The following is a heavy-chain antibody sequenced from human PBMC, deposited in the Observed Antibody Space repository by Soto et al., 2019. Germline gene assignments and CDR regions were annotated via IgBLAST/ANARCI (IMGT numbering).Heavy chain of an antibody. CDR1: GGSVSNKTYY. CDR2: VYYSGTT. CDR3: ARTTAVPNTLRSRYFFDY. D-gene: IGHD4-17*01. Sequence: SETLSLTCSVSGGSVSNKTYYWSWIRQPPGKRLEWIGYVYYSGTTNYNPSLKSRVTISVDLSKNQFSLRLSSVTTADTALYYCARTTAVPNTLRSRYFFDYWGQGTMVTVSS. J-gene: IGHJ4*02. V-gene: IGHV4-61*01.